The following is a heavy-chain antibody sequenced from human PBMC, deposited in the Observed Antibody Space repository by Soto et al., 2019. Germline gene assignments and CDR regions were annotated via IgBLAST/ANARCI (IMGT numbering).Heavy chain of an antibody. D-gene: IGHD7-27*01. V-gene: IGHV3-21*01. Sequence: LRLSCAASGFTFSSYSMNSVRQAPGKGLEWVSSISSSSSYIYYADSVKGRFTISRDNAKNSLYLQMNSLRAEDTAVYYCARVSGLLGYYYYGMDVWGQGTTVTVSS. CDR3: ARVSGLLGYYYYGMDV. CDR1: GFTFSSYS. CDR2: ISSSSSYI. J-gene: IGHJ6*02.